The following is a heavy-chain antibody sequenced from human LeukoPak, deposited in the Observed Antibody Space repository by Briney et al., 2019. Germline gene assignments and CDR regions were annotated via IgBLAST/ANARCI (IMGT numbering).Heavy chain of an antibody. CDR1: GFTFSIYN. D-gene: IGHD1-26*01. V-gene: IGHV3-21*01. CDR2: ITSTSSYI. Sequence: GGSLRLSCAASGFTFSIYNMNWVRQAPGKGLEWVSSITSTSSYIYYADSVKGRFTISRDNAKSSLYLQMNSLRDEDTAVYYCARDPYSGSYGDYYYYYMDVWGKGTTVTISS. J-gene: IGHJ6*03. CDR3: ARDPYSGSYGDYYYYYMDV.